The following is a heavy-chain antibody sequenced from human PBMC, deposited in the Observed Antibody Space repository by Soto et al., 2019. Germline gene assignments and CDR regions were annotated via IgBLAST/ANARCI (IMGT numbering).Heavy chain of an antibody. CDR1: GGPFSNYA. CDR3: ASSPSREWELLNY. CDR2: IIPIFGTT. V-gene: IGHV1-69*01. J-gene: IGHJ4*02. Sequence: QVQLVQSGAEVKKPGSSVKVSCKASGGPFSNYAIRWVRQAPGQGLEWMGGIIPIFGTTNYAQKCHGRATMTADESTSTAYMDLSSLKSEDTVVYDCASSPSREWELLNYWGQGTLVTVSS. D-gene: IGHD1-26*01.